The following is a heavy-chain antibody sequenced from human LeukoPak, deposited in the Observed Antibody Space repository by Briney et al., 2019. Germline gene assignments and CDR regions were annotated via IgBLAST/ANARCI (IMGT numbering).Heavy chain of an antibody. CDR1: GYTFTGYY. D-gene: IGHD6-19*01. CDR3: AGDLGAVAGTKNAFDI. J-gene: IGHJ3*02. CDR2: INPNSGDT. V-gene: IGHV1-2*02. Sequence: GASVKVSCKASGYTFTGYYMHWVRQAPGQGLEWMGWINPNSGDTNYAQQFRDRVTMNRDTSISTAYMEVSRLASDDTAVYYCAGDLGAVAGTKNAFDIWGQGTMVTVSS.